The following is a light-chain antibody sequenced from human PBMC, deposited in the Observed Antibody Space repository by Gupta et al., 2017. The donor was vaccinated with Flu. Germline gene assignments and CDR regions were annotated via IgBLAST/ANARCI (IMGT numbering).Light chain of an antibody. CDR2: GRN. Sequence: SSELSQDPDVSVALGQTVRITCQGDILRRIYASWYHQKPGQAPLLLIYGRNNRPPGTPDRFSGYSSGDTTSLIIAGAQAEDEGYYYCNCRDGRNVNWVFGGGTKLTVL. CDR1: ILRRIY. V-gene: IGLV3-19*01. CDR3: NCRDGRNVNWV. J-gene: IGLJ3*02.